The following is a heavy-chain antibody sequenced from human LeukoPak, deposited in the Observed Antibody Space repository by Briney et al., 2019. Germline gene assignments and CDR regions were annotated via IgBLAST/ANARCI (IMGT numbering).Heavy chain of an antibody. CDR2: IYYSGST. CDR1: GFTFSSYA. D-gene: IGHD3-10*01. J-gene: IGHJ4*02. Sequence: LRLSCAASGFTFSSYAMSWVRQPPGKGLEWIGYIYYSGSTYYNPSLKSRVTISVDTSKNQFSLKLSSVTAADTAVYYCARERRYYYGSGSYYRIDYWGQGTLVTVSS. V-gene: IGHV4-30-4*08. CDR3: ARERRYYYGSGSYYRIDY.